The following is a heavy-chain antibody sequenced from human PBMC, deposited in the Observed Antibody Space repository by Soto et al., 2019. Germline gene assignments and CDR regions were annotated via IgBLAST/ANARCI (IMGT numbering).Heavy chain of an antibody. CDR3: ARDQESITDRILQY. Sequence: SVKVSCKASGDTFASFGFSWVRQAPGQGLEWLGWISAYNGNTHYAQKVRDRVTLTTDTSTNTAYMDLRSLTSDDTAVYYCARDQESITDRILQYWGQGTRVTVSS. CDR2: ISAYNGNT. D-gene: IGHD3-10*01. CDR1: GDTFASFG. J-gene: IGHJ4*02. V-gene: IGHV1-18*01.